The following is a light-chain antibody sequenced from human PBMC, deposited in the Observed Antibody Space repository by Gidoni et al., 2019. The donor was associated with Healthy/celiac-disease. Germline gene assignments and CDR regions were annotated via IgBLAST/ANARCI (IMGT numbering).Light chain of an antibody. CDR2: DAS. V-gene: IGKV1-33*01. J-gene: IGKJ3*01. CDR3: QQYDNLPLT. Sequence: DIQMTQSPSSLSASVGDRGTITCQASQDISNYLNWYQQKPGKAPKLLIYDASNLETGVPSRFSGSGSGTDFTFTISSLQPEDIATYYFQQYDNLPLTFXPXTNVDIK. CDR1: QDISNY.